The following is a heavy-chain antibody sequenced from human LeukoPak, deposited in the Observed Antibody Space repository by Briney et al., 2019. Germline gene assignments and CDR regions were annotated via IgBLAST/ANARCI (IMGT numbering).Heavy chain of an antibody. CDR3: ARDGYCSGGSCYSWFDP. CDR2: IYYSGST. CDR1: SGSISFYY. D-gene: IGHD2-15*01. Sequence: SETLSLTCTFSSGSISFYYWSWVRQPPGKGLEWIGYIYYSGSTNYNPSLKSRVTISVDTSKNQFSLKLSSVTAADTAVYYCARDGYCSGGSCYSWFDPWGQGTLVTVSS. V-gene: IGHV4-59*01. J-gene: IGHJ5*02.